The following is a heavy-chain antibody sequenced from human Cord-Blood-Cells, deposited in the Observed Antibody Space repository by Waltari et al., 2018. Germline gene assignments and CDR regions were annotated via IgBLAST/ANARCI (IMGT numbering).Heavy chain of an antibody. CDR3: ARAAPSIYSSGWYWFDP. CDR1: GGTFSSYA. D-gene: IGHD6-19*01. Sequence: QVQLVQSGAEVKKPGSSVKVSCKASGGTFSSYAISWVRQAPGKGLEWMGGIIPIVGTANYAEKFQGRVTITADESTSTAYMELSSLRSEDTAVYYCARAAPSIYSSGWYWFDPWGQGTLVTVSS. J-gene: IGHJ5*02. V-gene: IGHV1-69*01. CDR2: IIPIVGTA.